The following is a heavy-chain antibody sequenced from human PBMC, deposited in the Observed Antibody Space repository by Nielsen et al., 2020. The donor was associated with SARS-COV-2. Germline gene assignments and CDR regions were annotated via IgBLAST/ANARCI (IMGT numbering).Heavy chain of an antibody. D-gene: IGHD3-10*01. CDR1: GFTFSSSW. CDR3: ARDFYGSGSFPDY. V-gene: IGHV3-74*01. CDR2: ILSDGSTI. Sequence: GESLNISCAAPGFTFSSSWMHWVRQAPGKGLVWFSHILSDGSTINYADSVRGRFTISRDNAKNTLYLQMISLRAEDTAVYYCARDFYGSGSFPDYWGQGTLVTVSS. J-gene: IGHJ4*02.